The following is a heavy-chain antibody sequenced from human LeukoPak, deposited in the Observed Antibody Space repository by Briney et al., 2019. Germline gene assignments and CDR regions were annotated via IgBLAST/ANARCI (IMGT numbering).Heavy chain of an antibody. Sequence: PGGSLRLSCAASGFTFDDYAMHWVRHAPGKGLEWVSGISWNSGSIGYADSVKGRFTISRDNAKNSLYLQMNSLRAEDMALYYCAKDRYSSSLGAFDIWGQGTMVTVSS. J-gene: IGHJ3*02. CDR1: GFTFDDYA. D-gene: IGHD6-6*01. CDR3: AKDRYSSSLGAFDI. V-gene: IGHV3-9*03. CDR2: ISWNSGSI.